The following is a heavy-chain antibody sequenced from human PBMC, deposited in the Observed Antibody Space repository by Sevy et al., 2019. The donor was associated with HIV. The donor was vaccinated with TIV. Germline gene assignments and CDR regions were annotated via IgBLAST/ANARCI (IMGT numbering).Heavy chain of an antibody. CDR2: ISPNGGST. CDR1: GFSFLSYA. D-gene: IGHD6-25*01. V-gene: IGHV3-23*01. CDR3: AREALSGYD. J-gene: IGHJ4*02. Sequence: GGSLRLSCAASGFSFLSYAMTWVRQAPGKGLEWVSTISPNGGSTYYADSVKGRFTISRDNSRSTVDLQVNSLRGEDTVVYYCAREALSGYDWGQGTLVTVSS.